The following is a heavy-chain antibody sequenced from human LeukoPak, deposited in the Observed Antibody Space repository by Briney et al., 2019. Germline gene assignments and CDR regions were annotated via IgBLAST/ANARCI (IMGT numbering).Heavy chain of an antibody. CDR2: IDPSGGGT. D-gene: IGHD6-13*01. CDR3: ARGAAAGRSYFDY. V-gene: IGHV1-46*01. CDR1: GYIFTNYY. Sequence: ASVKVSCKASGYIFTNYYMYWVRRVPGQGLEWMGVIDPSGGGTTYAQNFQDRITMTRDTSTSTVYMELSSLRSEDTAVYYCARGAAAGRSYFDYWGQGTLVTVSS. J-gene: IGHJ4*02.